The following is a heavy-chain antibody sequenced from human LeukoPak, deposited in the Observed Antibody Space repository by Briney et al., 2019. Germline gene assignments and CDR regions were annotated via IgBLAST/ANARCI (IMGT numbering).Heavy chain of an antibody. V-gene: IGHV4-34*01. Sequence: PSETLSLTCAAYGGAFSGYYWSWIRQPPGKGLEWIGEINHSGSTNYNPSLKSRVTISVDTSKNQFSLKLSSVTAADTAVYYCAVGFLEWLLFDSYYYGMDVWGQGTTVTVSS. CDR2: INHSGST. J-gene: IGHJ6*02. CDR1: GGAFSGYY. D-gene: IGHD3-3*01. CDR3: AVGFLEWLLFDSYYYGMDV.